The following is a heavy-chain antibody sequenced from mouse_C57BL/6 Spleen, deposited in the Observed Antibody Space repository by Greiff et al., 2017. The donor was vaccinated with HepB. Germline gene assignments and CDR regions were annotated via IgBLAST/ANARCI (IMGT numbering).Heavy chain of an antibody. CDR1: GYTFTDYY. Sequence: VQLQQSGPELVKPGASVKISCKASGYTFTDYYMNWVKQSHGKSLEWIGDINPNNGGTSYNQKFKGKATLTVDKSSSTAYMELRSLTSEDSAVYYCARGGDSSGYLYYFDYWGQGTTLTVSS. V-gene: IGHV1-26*01. CDR2: INPNNGGT. CDR3: ARGGDSSGYLYYFDY. J-gene: IGHJ2*01. D-gene: IGHD3-2*02.